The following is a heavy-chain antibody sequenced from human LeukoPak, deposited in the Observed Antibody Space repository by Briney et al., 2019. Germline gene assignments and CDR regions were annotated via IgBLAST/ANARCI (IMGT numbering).Heavy chain of an antibody. CDR2: IETSGNT. Sequence: SETLSLTCTVSGGSISSSDYYWGWIRQPPGKGLEWIGRIETSGNTNYKPSLKSRVTMSVDTSKNQFSLKLSSVTAADTAVYYCARVSSSWYQDWYFDLWGRGTLVTVSS. J-gene: IGHJ2*01. CDR3: ARVSSSWYQDWYFDL. V-gene: IGHV4-39*07. D-gene: IGHD6-13*01. CDR1: GGSISSSDYY.